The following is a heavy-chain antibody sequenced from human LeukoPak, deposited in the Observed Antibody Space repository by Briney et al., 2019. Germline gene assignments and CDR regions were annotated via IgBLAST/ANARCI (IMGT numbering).Heavy chain of an antibody. CDR1: GFTFSSYW. D-gene: IGHD1-26*01. V-gene: IGHV3-7*01. CDR2: IKQDGSEK. Sequence: GGTLRLSCAASGFTFSSYWMSWVRQAPGKGLEWVANIKQDGSEKYYVDSVKGRFTISRDNAKNSLYLQMNSLRAEDTAVYYCARDKIVGATYFDYWGQGTLVTVSS. CDR3: ARDKIVGATYFDY. J-gene: IGHJ4*02.